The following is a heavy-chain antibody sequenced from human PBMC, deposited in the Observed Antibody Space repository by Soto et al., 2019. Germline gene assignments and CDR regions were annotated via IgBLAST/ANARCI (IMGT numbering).Heavy chain of an antibody. V-gene: IGHV3-74*01. CDR3: AREYYYDSSGYYATSYYFDY. J-gene: IGHJ4*02. D-gene: IGHD3-22*01. CDR2: IHSDGSTT. Sequence: GGSLRLSCAASGFTFNYYWMHWVRQAPGQGLVWVSHIHSDGSTTTYADSVKGRFTISRDNAKNTLYLQMNSLRAEDTAVYYCAREYYYDSSGYYATSYYFDYWGQGTLVTVSS. CDR1: GFTFNYYW.